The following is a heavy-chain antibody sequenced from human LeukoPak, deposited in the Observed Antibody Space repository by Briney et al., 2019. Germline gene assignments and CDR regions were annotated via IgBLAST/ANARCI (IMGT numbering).Heavy chain of an antibody. CDR3: ARGIFVREVYGSGSYYDYFDY. V-gene: IGHV4-34*01. CDR2: INHSGST. CDR1: GGSFSGYY. Sequence: PSETLSLTCAVYGGSFSGYYWSWIRQPPGKGLEWIGEINHSGSTNYNPSLKSRVTISVDTSKNQFSLKLSSVTAADTAVYCCARGIFVREVYGSGSYYDYFDYWGQGTLVTVSS. D-gene: IGHD3-10*01. J-gene: IGHJ4*02.